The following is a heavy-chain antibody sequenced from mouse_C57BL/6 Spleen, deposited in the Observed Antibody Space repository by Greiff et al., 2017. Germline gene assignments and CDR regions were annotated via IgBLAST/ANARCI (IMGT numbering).Heavy chain of an antibody. D-gene: IGHD2-5*01. J-gene: IGHJ3*01. CDR2: IYPGDGDT. CDR3: ARGPDSNSFAY. Sequence: VKLQESGAELVKPGASVKISCKASGYAFSSYWMNWVKQRPGKGLEWIGQIYPGDGDTNYNGKFKGKATLTADKSSSTAYMQLSSLTSEDSAVYFCARGPDSNSFAYWGQGTLVTVSA. V-gene: IGHV1-80*01. CDR1: GYAFSSYW.